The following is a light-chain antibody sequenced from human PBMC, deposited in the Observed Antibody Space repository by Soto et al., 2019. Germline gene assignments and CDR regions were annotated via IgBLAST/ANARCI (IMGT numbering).Light chain of an antibody. V-gene: IGKV3-11*01. CDR2: DAS. J-gene: IGKJ5*01. CDR3: QRRSNWPPT. Sequence: EIVLTQSPATLSLSPGQRATLSCRASQSVSSYLAWYQQKPGQAPRLLIYDASNRATGIPARFSGRGSGTDFTLTISSLEPEDFAVYYCQRRSNWPPTFGQGTRLEI. CDR1: QSVSSY.